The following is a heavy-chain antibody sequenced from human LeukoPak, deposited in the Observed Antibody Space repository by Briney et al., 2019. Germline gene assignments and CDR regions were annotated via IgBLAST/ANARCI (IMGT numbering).Heavy chain of an antibody. CDR2: IYYSGST. D-gene: IGHD6-13*01. CDR1: GGSISSGGYY. CDR3: ARAAGGPRSWYLKDWFDP. Sequence: SETLSLTCTVSGGSISSGGYYWSWIRQHPGKGLEWIGYIYYSGSTYYNPSLKSRVTISVDTSKNQFSLKLSSVTAADTAVYYCARAAGGPRSWYLKDWFDPWGQGTLVPVSS. V-gene: IGHV4-31*03. J-gene: IGHJ5*02.